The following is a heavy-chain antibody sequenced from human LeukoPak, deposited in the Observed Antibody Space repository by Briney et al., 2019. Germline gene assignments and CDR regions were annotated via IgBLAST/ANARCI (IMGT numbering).Heavy chain of an antibody. D-gene: IGHD3-9*01. Sequence: ASVKVSCKASGYTFTSYYMHWVRQAPGQGLEWMGVINPLSGRTTYPQKFQGRVALTRDASASTVYMGLISLSSEDTAVYYCAILNYDILAGYSPDAFDVWGQGTLVTVSS. CDR3: AILNYDILAGYSPDAFDV. CDR1: GYTFTSYY. CDR2: INPLSGRT. J-gene: IGHJ3*01. V-gene: IGHV1-46*01.